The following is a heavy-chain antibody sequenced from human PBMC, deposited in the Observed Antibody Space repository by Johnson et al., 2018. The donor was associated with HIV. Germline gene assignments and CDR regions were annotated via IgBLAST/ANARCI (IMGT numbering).Heavy chain of an antibody. V-gene: IGHV3-13*01. D-gene: IGHD5-24*01. CDR2: IGTIGDT. CDR3: AKPLGTDAYNYVDVFDV. CDR1: GFTFSDHD. Sequence: MQLVESGGGLVHPGGSLRLSCAASGFTFSDHDMHWVRQTEGIGLEWVSAIGTIGDTHYHGSVKGRFTISRDNSKNTLFLQMSSLREEDSAVYYCAKPLGTDAYNYVDVFDVWGQGTMVTVS. J-gene: IGHJ3*01.